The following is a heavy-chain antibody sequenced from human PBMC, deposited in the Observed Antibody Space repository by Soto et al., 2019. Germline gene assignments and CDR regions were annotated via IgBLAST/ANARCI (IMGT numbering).Heavy chain of an antibody. V-gene: IGHV4-31*03. CDR2: IYYSGST. Sequence: SETLSLTCTVSGGSISSGGYYWSWIRQHPGKGLEWIGYIYYSGSTYYNPSLKSRVTISVDTSKNQFSLKLSSVTAADTAVYYCAREASLGLSYYYYMDVWGKGTTVTVSS. CDR3: AREASLGLSYYYYMDV. J-gene: IGHJ6*03. CDR1: GGSISSGGYY. D-gene: IGHD7-27*01.